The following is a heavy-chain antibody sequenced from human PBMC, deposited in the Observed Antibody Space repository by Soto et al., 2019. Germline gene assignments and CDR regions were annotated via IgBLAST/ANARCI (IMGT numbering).Heavy chain of an antibody. D-gene: IGHD6-19*01. J-gene: IGHJ4*02. CDR3: ARLGSSGWYQGSYFDY. V-gene: IGHV4-39*01. CDR2: ILYSGST. Sequence: QLQLQESGPGLVKPSETLSLTCIVSGGSITRNNHYWGWIRQSPGKGLEWIGSILYSGSTHYNPSLKSRVALSVETSKNPFSLKMSSVTAADTALYYWARLGSSGWYQGSYFDYWGQGTLVTVSS. CDR1: GGSITRNNHY.